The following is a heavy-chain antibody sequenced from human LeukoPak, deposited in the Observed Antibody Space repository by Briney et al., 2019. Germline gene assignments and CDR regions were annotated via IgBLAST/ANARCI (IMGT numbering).Heavy chain of an antibody. CDR2: INPSGGST. CDR3: ARPYYGSGSADWYFDL. CDR1: GYTFTSYY. V-gene: IGHV1-46*01. Sequence: ASVKVSCKASGYTFTSYYMHWVRQAPGQGLEWMGIINPSGGSTSYARKFQGRVTMTRDTSTSTVYMELSSLRSEDTAVYYCARPYYGSGSADWYFDLWGRGTLVTVSS. D-gene: IGHD3-10*01. J-gene: IGHJ2*01.